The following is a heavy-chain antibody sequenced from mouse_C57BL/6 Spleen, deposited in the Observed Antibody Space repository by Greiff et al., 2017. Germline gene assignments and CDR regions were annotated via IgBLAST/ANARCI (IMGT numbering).Heavy chain of an antibody. D-gene: IGHD2-3*01. CDR1: GFTFSSYA. J-gene: IGHJ4*01. Sequence: EVQLVESGEGLVKPGGSLKLSCAASGFTFSSYAMSWVRQTPEKRLEWVAYISSGGDYIYYADTVKGRFTISRDNARNTLYLQMSSLKSEDRAMYYCTRWLLPYYYAMDYWGQGTSVTVSS. CDR2: ISSGGDYI. V-gene: IGHV5-9-1*02. CDR3: TRWLLPYYYAMDY.